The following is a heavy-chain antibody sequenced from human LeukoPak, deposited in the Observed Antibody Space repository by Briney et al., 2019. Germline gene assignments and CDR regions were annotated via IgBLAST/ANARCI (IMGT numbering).Heavy chain of an antibody. J-gene: IGHJ4*02. Sequence: SETLSLTCAVYGGSFSGYYWSWIRQPPGKGLEWIGEINHSGSTNYNPSLKSRVTISVDTSKNQFSLKLSSVTAADTAVYYCVRVGYYNGFDFWGQGTLVTVSS. CDR2: INHSGST. V-gene: IGHV4-34*01. CDR3: VRVGYYNGFDF. CDR1: GGSFSGYY. D-gene: IGHD3-9*01.